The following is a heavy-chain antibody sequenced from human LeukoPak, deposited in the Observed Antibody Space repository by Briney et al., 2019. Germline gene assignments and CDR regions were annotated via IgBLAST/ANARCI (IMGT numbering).Heavy chain of an antibody. D-gene: IGHD5-18*01. Sequence: NASETLSLTCTVSGGSISSSSYYWGWIRQPPGKGLEWIGYIYYSGSTNYNPSLKSRVTISVDTSKNQFSLKLSSVTAADTAVYYCARGDTDVDYWGQGTLVTVSS. CDR1: GGSISSSSYY. J-gene: IGHJ4*02. CDR3: ARGDTDVDY. CDR2: IYYSGST. V-gene: IGHV4-61*05.